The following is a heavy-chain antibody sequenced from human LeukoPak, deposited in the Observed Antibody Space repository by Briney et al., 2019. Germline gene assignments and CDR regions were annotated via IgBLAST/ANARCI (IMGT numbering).Heavy chain of an antibody. CDR1: GGSISGYY. V-gene: IGHV4-4*07. CDR2: IYTSGST. D-gene: IGHD4-23*01. J-gene: IGHJ2*01. CDR3: ARRHGGTNWCFDL. Sequence: SETLPLTCTVSGGSISGYYWSWIRQPAGKGLEWIGRIYTSGSTNYNPSLKSRVTMSVDTSKNQFSLNLSSVTAADTAVYHCARRHGGTNWCFDLWGRGTLVTVSS.